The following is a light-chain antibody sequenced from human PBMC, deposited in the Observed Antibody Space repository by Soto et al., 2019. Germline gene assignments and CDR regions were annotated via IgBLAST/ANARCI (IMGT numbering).Light chain of an antibody. CDR1: QSLVYSDGNTY. V-gene: IGKV2-30*01. CDR3: MQSTHWPRT. J-gene: IGKJ1*01. CDR2: RVS. Sequence: DVVMTQSPLSLPVTLGQPASISCRSSQSLVYSDGNTYLNWFPQRPGQSPRRLIYRVSNRDSGVRGRFSGSGSGNDFTLKISRVEAEDVGLYYCMQSTHWPRTFGQGTKVEI.